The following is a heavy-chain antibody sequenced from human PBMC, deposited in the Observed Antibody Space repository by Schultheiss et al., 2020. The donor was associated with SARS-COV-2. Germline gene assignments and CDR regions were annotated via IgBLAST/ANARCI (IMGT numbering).Heavy chain of an antibody. V-gene: IGHV4-4*07. CDR3: ARNIVVVSSGGDYYYYYYMDV. CDR1: GGSISSYY. Sequence: SETLSLTCTVSGGSISSYYWSWIRQPAGKGLEWIGRIYTSGSTNYNPSLKSRVTMSVDTSKNQFSLKLSSVTAADTAVYYCARNIVVVSSGGDYYYYYYMDVGGKGTAVTVAS. CDR2: IYTSGST. J-gene: IGHJ6*03. D-gene: IGHD2-2*01.